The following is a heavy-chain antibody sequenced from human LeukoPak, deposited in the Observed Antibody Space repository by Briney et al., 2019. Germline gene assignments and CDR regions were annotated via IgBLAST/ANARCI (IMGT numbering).Heavy chain of an antibody. V-gene: IGHV4-34*01. Sequence: PSETLSLTCAVYGGSFSGYYWSWIRQPPGKGLEWIGEINHSGSTNYNPSLKSRVTISVDTSKNQFSLKLSSVTAADTAVYYCARATHHTETYGGNSDGDYFDYWGQGTLVTVSS. CDR2: INHSGST. CDR1: GGSFSGYY. D-gene: IGHD4-23*01. J-gene: IGHJ4*02. CDR3: ARATHHTETYGGNSDGDYFDY.